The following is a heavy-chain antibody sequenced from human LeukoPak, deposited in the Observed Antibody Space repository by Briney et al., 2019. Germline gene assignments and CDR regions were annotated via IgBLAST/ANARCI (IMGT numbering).Heavy chain of an antibody. Sequence: GGSLRLSCAASRFSFSSYAMSWVRQAPGKGLAWVSAISGTGDNTYYADSVKGRFTISRDNSKNTLYLQMNSLSAGDTAIYYCAKPRGDYYASGTYYGAFDIWGQGTMVTVSS. J-gene: IGHJ3*02. CDR3: AKPRGDYYASGTYYGAFDI. CDR2: ISGTGDNT. V-gene: IGHV3-23*01. D-gene: IGHD3-10*01. CDR1: RFSFSSYA.